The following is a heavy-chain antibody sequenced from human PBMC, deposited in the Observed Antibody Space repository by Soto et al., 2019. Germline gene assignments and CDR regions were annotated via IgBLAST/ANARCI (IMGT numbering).Heavy chain of an antibody. J-gene: IGHJ4*02. CDR2: IYWDDDK. D-gene: IGHD3-10*01. V-gene: IGHV2-5*02. CDR1: GFSLSTSGVG. CDR3: ARTTPYGSGSYGAD. Sequence: QITLKESGPTLVKPTQTLTLTCTFSGFSLSTSGVGVGWIRQPPGKALEWLALIYWDDDKRYSPSLKCRLTITKDTSKNQVVLTMTNMDPVDTATYYCARTTPYGSGSYGADWGQGTLVTVSS.